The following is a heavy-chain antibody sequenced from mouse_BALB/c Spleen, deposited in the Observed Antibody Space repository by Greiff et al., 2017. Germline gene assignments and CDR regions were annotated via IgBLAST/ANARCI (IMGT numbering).Heavy chain of an antibody. J-gene: IGHJ3*01. CDR2: ISSGSSTI. CDR1: GFTFSSFG. V-gene: IGHV5-17*02. D-gene: IGHD2-13*01. CDR3: ARWGDSFAY. Sequence: DVMLVESGGGLVQPGGSRKLSCAASGFTFSSFGMHWVRQAPEKGLEWVAYISSGSSTIYYADTVKGRFTISRDNPKNTLFLQMTSLRSEDTAMYYCARWGDSFAYWGQGTLVTVSA.